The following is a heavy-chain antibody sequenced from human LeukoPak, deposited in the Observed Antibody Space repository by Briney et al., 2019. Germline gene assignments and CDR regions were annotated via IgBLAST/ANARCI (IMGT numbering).Heavy chain of an antibody. V-gene: IGHV4-39*07. CDR3: AAGIAVAGPPIKIDY. CDR2: IYYSGST. D-gene: IGHD6-19*01. CDR1: GGSISSSSYY. J-gene: IGHJ4*02. Sequence: SETLSLTCTVSGGSISSSSYYWGWIRQPPGKGLEWIGSIYYSGSTYYNPSLKSRVTISVDKSKNQFSLKLSSVTAADTAVYYCAAGIAVAGPPIKIDYWGQGTLVTVSS.